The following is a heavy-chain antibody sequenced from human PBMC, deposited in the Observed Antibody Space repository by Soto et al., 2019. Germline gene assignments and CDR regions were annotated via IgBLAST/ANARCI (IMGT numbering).Heavy chain of an antibody. D-gene: IGHD1-26*01. V-gene: IGHV3-23*01. Sequence: GGSLRLSCTASGFTFSSYAMRWVRQAPGKGLEWVSAISGSGGSTYYAYSVKGRFTISRDNSKNTLYLQMNSLRAEDTAVNYLRKAGFVGATTWHDSWAEGT. CDR1: GFTFSSYA. CDR2: ISGSGGST. J-gene: IGHJ4*02. CDR3: RKAGFVGATTWHDS.